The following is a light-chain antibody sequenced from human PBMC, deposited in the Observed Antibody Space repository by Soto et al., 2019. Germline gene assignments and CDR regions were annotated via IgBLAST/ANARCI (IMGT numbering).Light chain of an antibody. V-gene: IGKV3-20*01. CDR2: TAS. CDR3: QHYGGSPIT. CDR1: QSVSRNY. J-gene: IGKJ5*01. Sequence: EIVLTQSPCTLSLSTGEGATLSCRASQSVSRNYLAWYQQKPGQAPRLLIYTASRRATGIPDRFSGSGSGTEFTLTISRLGPEYFEVFYCQHYGGSPITFGQGTRLEIK.